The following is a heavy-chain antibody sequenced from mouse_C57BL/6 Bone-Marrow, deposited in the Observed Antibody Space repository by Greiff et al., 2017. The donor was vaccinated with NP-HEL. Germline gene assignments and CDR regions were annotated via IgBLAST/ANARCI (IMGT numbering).Heavy chain of an antibody. CDR3: SMGTGWFAY. CDR1: GYTFTSYW. D-gene: IGHD4-1*01. CDR2: IHPSDSDT. V-gene: IGHV1-74*01. Sequence: VQLVESGAELVKPGASVKVSCKASGYTFTSYWMHWVKQRPGQGLEWIGRIHPSDSDTNYNQKFKGKATLTVHKSSSTAYMQLSSLTSEDSTVYYWSMGTGWFAYWGQGTRVTVSA. J-gene: IGHJ3*01.